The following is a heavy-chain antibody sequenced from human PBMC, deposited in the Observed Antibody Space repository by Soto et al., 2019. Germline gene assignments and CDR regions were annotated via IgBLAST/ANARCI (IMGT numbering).Heavy chain of an antibody. Sequence: SGGSLRLSCAASGFTFSSYVIHWVRQAPGKGLEWVALISYDGSNKYYADSVKGRFTISRDNSKNTLYLQMNSLRAEDTAVYYCAKDRSYFGYYYGMDVWGQGTTVTVS. CDR2: ISYDGSNK. V-gene: IGHV3-30*18. CDR3: AKDRSYFGYYYGMDV. J-gene: IGHJ6*02. CDR1: GFTFSSYV. D-gene: IGHD1-26*01.